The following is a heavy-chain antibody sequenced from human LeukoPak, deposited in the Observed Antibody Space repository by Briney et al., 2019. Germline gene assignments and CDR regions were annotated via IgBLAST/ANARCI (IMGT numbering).Heavy chain of an antibody. J-gene: IGHJ4*02. V-gene: IGHV1-46*01. D-gene: IGHD3-22*01. CDR3: ARGAVVVGVYFDY. CDR1: GYIFTSYY. CDR2: INPSGGNT. Sequence: ASVKVSCKASGYIFTSYYIHWVRQAPGQGLEWVGIINPSGGNTNYAQKFQGRVTMTRDMSTSTVYMELSSLTSEDTAVYSCARGAVVVGVYFDYWGQGTLVTVSS.